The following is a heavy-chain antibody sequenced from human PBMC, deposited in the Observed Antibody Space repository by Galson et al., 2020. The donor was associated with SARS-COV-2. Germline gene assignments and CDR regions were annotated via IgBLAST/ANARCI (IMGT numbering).Heavy chain of an antibody. Sequence: ASETLSLTCTVSGGSISSYYWSWIRQPPGKGLEWIGYIYYSGSTNYNPSLKSRVTISVDTSKNQFSLKLSSVTAADTAVYYCARYEVVVSGAFDIWGQGTMVTVSS. CDR2: IYYSGST. V-gene: IGHV4-59*12. J-gene: IGHJ3*02. CDR3: ARYEVVVSGAFDI. D-gene: IGHD2-15*01. CDR1: GGSISSYY.